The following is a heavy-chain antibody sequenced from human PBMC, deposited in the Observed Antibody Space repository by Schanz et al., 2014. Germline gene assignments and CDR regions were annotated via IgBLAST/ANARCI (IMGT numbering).Heavy chain of an antibody. V-gene: IGHV4-4*07. CDR3: ATWRGDDSGGHGQFDY. CDR1: GGSMSSFY. CDR2: ISTSGST. Sequence: QVQLQQWGPGLVKPSETLSLTCTVSGGSMSSFYWNWIRQPAGKGLEWIGRISTSGSTNYNPSLRSRVSMSIGTSKTHFSLRLSSLTAADTAVYYCATWRGDDSGGHGQFDYWGQGALVTVSS. J-gene: IGHJ4*02. D-gene: IGHD3-22*01.